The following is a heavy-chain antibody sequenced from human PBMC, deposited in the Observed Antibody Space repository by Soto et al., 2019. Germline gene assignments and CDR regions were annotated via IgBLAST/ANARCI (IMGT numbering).Heavy chain of an antibody. CDR3: ARARVLAAPGAFDI. J-gene: IGHJ3*02. CDR1: GGSISSSGYS. Sequence: PTETLSLTCADSGGSISSSGYSWSWIRQPPGKGLEWIGYIYHSGSTYYNPSLKSRVTISVDRSKNQFSLKLSSVTAADTAVYYCARARVLAAPGAFDIWGHGTVVPVS. CDR2: IYHSGST. V-gene: IGHV4-30-2*01. D-gene: IGHD6-13*01.